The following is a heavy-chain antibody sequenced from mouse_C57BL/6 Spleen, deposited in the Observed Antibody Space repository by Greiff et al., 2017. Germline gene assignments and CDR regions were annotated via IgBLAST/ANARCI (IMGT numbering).Heavy chain of an antibody. CDR1: GFNIKDYY. CDR3: TTSVYYGSSLYYFDY. D-gene: IGHD1-1*01. CDR2: IDPEDGDT. Sequence: VQLPQSGAELVRPGASVKLSCTASGFNIKDYYMHWVKQRPEQGLEWIGRIDPEDGDTEYAPKFQGKATMTADTSSNTAYLQLSSLTSEDTAVYYCTTSVYYGSSLYYFDYWGQGTTLTVSS. J-gene: IGHJ2*01. V-gene: IGHV14-1*01.